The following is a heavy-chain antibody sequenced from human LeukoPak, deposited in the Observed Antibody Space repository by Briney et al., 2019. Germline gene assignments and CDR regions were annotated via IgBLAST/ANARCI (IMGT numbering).Heavy chain of an antibody. Sequence: GGSLRLSCAASGFTFSSYAMNWVSQAPGKGLEWVSAISGNGGRTYYADSVRGRFTIPRDNTKNTLYLQMNSLSADDTAVYYCAKRTSGSSWYSSDSWGQGTLVTVSS. CDR3: AKRTSGSSWYSSDS. CDR1: GFTFSSYA. CDR2: ISGNGGRT. V-gene: IGHV3-23*01. D-gene: IGHD6-13*01. J-gene: IGHJ4*02.